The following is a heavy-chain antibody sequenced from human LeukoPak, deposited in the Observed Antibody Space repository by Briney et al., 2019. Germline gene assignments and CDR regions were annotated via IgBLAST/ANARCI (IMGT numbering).Heavy chain of an antibody. CDR2: IWYEGNNK. J-gene: IGHJ4*02. D-gene: IGHD2-2*01. Sequence: GRSLRLSCAASGFTFSSYGMHWVRQAPGKGLEWVAGIWYEGNNKYYADSVRGRFTSSRDNSKNTLYLQMNSLRAEDTAVYYCARDQPALGIDYWGQGTLVTVSS. CDR1: GFTFSSYG. V-gene: IGHV3-33*01. CDR3: ARDQPALGIDY.